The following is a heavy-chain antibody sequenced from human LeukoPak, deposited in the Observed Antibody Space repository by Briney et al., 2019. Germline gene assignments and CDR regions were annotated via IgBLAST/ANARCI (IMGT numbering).Heavy chain of an antibody. CDR2: IIPIFGTA. V-gene: IGHV1-69*13. D-gene: IGHD3-22*01. CDR1: GGTFSSYA. CDR3: ARVSDSSGYFRGYFDY. Sequence: SVKVSCKVSGGTFSSYAISWVRQAPGQGLEWMGGIIPIFGTANYAQKFQGRVTITADESTSTAYMELSSLRSEDTAVYYCARVSDSSGYFRGYFDYWGQGTLVTVSS. J-gene: IGHJ4*02.